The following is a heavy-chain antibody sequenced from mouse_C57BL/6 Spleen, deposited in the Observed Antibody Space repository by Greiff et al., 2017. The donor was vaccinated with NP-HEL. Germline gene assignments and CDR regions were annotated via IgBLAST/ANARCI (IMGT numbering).Heavy chain of an antibody. V-gene: IGHV1-82*01. D-gene: IGHD2-1*01. CDR3: AIDGNSWFAY. J-gene: IGHJ3*01. CDR2: IYPGDGDT. CDR1: GYAFSSSW. Sequence: VQVVESGPELVKPGASVKISCKASGYAFSSSWMNWVKQRPGKGLEWIGRIYPGDGDTNYNGKFKGKATLTADKSSSTAYMQLSSLTSEDSAVYFCAIDGNSWFAYWGQGTLVTVSA.